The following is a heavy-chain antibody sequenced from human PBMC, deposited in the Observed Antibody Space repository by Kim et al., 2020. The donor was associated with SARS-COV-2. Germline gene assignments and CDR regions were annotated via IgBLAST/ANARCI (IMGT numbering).Heavy chain of an antibody. V-gene: IGHV4-39*01. CDR2: IYHSGNT. CDR1: SGSIASNNFF. Sequence: SETLSLTCTVSSGSIASNNFFWGWIRQPPGKGLEWIASIYHSGNTYHNPSLASRVTISVDTSKNQFSLKLSSVTAADTAVYYCARYDGTSGHAFDIWGQGTMVIVSS. CDR3: ARYDGTSGHAFDI. D-gene: IGHD3-16*01. J-gene: IGHJ3*02.